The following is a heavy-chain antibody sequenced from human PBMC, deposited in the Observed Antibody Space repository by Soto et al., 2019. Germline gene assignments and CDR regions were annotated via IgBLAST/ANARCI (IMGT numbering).Heavy chain of an antibody. CDR1: GGCISSGGYY. J-gene: IGHJ5*02. D-gene: IGHD6-6*01. CDR2: IYYSGST. CDR3: AREGHSSSSEGANWFDP. Sequence: TLSLTCTVSGGCISSGGYYWSWIRQHPGKGLEWIGYIYYSGSTYFNPSLKSRLTISVDTSKNQFSLQLSSVTAADMAVYYCAREGHSSSSEGANWFDPWGQGTLVTVSS. V-gene: IGHV4-31*02.